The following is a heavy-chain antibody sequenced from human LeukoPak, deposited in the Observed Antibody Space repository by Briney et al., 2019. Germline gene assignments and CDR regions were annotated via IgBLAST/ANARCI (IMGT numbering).Heavy chain of an antibody. D-gene: IGHD5-12*01. CDR2: ISYDGGNE. CDR3: AREGSGYYHFDY. Sequence: GGSLRLSCAASGFTFSNYAMHWVRQAPGKGLEWVAVISYDGGNEYCADSVKGRFTFPRDNSKNTLYLQMNSLRAEDTAVYYCAREGSGYYHFDYWGQGTLVTVSS. J-gene: IGHJ4*02. CDR1: GFTFSNYA. V-gene: IGHV3-30-3*01.